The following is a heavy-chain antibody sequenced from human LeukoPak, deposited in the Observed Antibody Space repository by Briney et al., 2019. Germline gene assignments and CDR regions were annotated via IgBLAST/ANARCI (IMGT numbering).Heavy chain of an antibody. CDR1: GFTFSSYA. CDR2: ISSSGGST. D-gene: IGHD5-24*01. Sequence: GGSLRLSCAASGFTFSSYAMHWVRQAPGKGLKYVSAISSSGGSTYYANSVKGRFTISRDNSKNTLYLQMGSLRAEDMAVYYCARVRGEMATNKPDYYYYMDVWGKGTTVTISS. V-gene: IGHV3-64*01. CDR3: ARVRGEMATNKPDYYYYMDV. J-gene: IGHJ6*03.